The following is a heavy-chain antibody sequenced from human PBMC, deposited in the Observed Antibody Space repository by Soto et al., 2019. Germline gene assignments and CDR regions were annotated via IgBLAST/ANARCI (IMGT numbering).Heavy chain of an antibody. CDR1: GYTFTSYA. V-gene: IGHV1-3*01. J-gene: IGHJ4*02. CDR3: ARSGGAGLSEY. D-gene: IGHD1-26*01. Sequence: QVQLVQSGAEVKKPGASVKVSCKASGYTFTSYAMNWVRQAPGQRLEWMGWINAGNGNTKYSQKFQGRVTITRDTSASADYMDLSSLRSEDTAVYYCARSGGAGLSEYGGQGSLVKVSS. CDR2: INAGNGNT.